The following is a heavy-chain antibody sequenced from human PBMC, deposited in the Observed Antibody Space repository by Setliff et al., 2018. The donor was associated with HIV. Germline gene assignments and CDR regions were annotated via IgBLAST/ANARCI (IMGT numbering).Heavy chain of an antibody. J-gene: IGHJ4*02. Sequence: SETLSLTCTVSGGSISIGGYYWGWIRQHPGKGLEWIGCGYYSGITHYDPSLKSRVSISVDASKNQFSLRLNSVTVADTAVYFCARSSRGSLRDLDYWGPGTLVTVSS. V-gene: IGHV4-39*01. CDR3: ARSSRGSLRDLDY. CDR2: GYYSGIT. D-gene: IGHD2-21*02. CDR1: GGSISIGGYY.